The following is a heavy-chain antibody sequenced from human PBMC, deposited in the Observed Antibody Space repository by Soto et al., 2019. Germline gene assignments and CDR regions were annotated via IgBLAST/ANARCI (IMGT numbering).Heavy chain of an antibody. CDR3: ARKRGFRYFGWLESYFDY. Sequence: ETLSLTCAVSGDSISSCYCMWIRQPPGKGLESIGYLYYGRSANYNPSLKSRVTISVDTSKNQFSLKLSSVTAADTAVYYCARKRGFRYFGWLESYFDYWGQAPLGTVSS. CDR1: GDSISSCY. V-gene: IGHV4-59*08. J-gene: IGHJ4*02. D-gene: IGHD3-9*01. CDR2: LYYGRSA.